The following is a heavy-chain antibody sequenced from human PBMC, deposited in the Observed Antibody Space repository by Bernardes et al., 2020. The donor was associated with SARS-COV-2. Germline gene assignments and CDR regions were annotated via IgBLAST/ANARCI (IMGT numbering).Heavy chain of an antibody. CDR1: GGSVNSGSYF. D-gene: IGHD3-3*01. J-gene: IGHJ5*01. V-gene: IGHV4-39*02. Sequence: SETLSLTCDVSGGSVNSGSYFWVWIRQAPGKGLEWIATVYYNGNTYYSPSLKSRATMSVDSSKNRFSLKLNSMTAADTAVYYCASPLTNRDGFHSWGQGTLVTVSS. CDR2: VYYNGNT. CDR3: ASPLTNRDGFHS.